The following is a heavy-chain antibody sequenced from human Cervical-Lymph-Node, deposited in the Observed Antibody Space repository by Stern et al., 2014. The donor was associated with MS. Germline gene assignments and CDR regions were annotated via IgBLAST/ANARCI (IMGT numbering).Heavy chain of an antibody. CDR2: ILPIFGTA. V-gene: IGHV1-69*01. CDR1: GGTFSSYA. J-gene: IGHJ6*02. D-gene: IGHD6-19*01. CDR3: ARVTGYSSGWYYYYYGMDV. Sequence: QLVQSGAEVNKPGSSVKVSCKASGGTFSSYAISWVRQAPGQGLEWMGGILPIFGTANYAQKFQGRVTITADESTSTAYMELSSLRSEDTAVYYCARVTGYSSGWYYYYYGMDVWGQGTTVTVSS.